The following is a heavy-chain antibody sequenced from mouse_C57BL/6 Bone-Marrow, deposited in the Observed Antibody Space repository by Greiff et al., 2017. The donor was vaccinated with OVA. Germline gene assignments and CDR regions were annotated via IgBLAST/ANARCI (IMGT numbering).Heavy chain of an antibody. CDR3: ARHGSYWYFDV. V-gene: IGHV1-80*01. J-gene: IGHJ1*03. D-gene: IGHD1-1*01. CDR2: IYPRDGDT. CDR1: GYAFSSYW. Sequence: QVHVKQSGAELVKPGASVKISCKASGYAFSSYWMNWVKQRPGKGLEWIGQIYPRDGDTNYNGKFKGKATLTADKSSSTAYMQLSSLTSEDSAVYFCARHGSYWYFDVWGTGTTVTVSS.